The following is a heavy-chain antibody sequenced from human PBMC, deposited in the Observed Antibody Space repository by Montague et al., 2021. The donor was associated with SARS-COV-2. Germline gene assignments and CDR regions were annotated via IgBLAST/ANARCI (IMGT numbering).Heavy chain of an antibody. CDR3: AHRDSGRIAAAGFDY. CDR1: GFSLSTSGVG. D-gene: IGHD6-13*01. CDR2: IYWXXXN. V-gene: IGHV2-5*02. Sequence: PALVKPTQTLTLTCTLSGFSLSTSGVGVGWIRQPPGKALEWLALIYWXXXNRSSPSLKSRLTITKDTSKNQVVLTMTNMDPVDTATYYCAHRDSGRIAAAGFDYWGQGTLVTVSS. J-gene: IGHJ4*02.